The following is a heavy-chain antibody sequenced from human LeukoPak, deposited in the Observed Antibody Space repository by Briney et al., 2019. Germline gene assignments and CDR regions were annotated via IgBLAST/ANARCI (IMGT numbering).Heavy chain of an antibody. D-gene: IGHD6-19*01. CDR3: ARNGGPMAVAGTDYFDH. Sequence: GGSLRLSCAASGFTFSSYGMHWVRQAPGKGLEWVAVIWYDGSNKYYADSVKGRFTISRDNSKNTLYLQMNSLRAEDTAVYYCARNGGPMAVAGTDYFDHWGQGTLVTVSS. CDR1: GFTFSSYG. V-gene: IGHV3-33*01. J-gene: IGHJ4*02. CDR2: IWYDGSNK.